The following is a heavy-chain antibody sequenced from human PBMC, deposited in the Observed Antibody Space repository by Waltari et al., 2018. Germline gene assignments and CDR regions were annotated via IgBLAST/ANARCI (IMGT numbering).Heavy chain of an antibody. J-gene: IGHJ3*01. CDR2: INGDGTTT. CDR3: TRDRGLPDAFNL. V-gene: IGHV3-74*01. Sequence: EEQLVESGGGSVQPGGSLRLSCAASGFTFGPDWMHWVRQAPGKGLVWVSHINGDGTTTKYADSVKGRFTISRDNTKNTLYLEINSLRAEDTAVYYCTRDRGLPDAFNLWGQGTMVTVSS. CDR1: GFTFGPDW.